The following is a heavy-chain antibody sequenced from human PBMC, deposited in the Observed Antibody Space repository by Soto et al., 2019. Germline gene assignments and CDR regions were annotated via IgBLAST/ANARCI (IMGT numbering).Heavy chain of an antibody. Sequence: QVQLVESGGGVVQPGRSLRLSCAASGFTFSSYAMHWVRQAPGKGLEWVAVISYDGSNKYYADSVKGRFTISRDNSKNXRYLQMNRLRAEDTAGYYCARDYYRFNSGYGFSMDVWGQGTTVTVSS. CDR1: GFTFSSYA. CDR3: ARDYYRFNSGYGFSMDV. V-gene: IGHV3-30-3*01. CDR2: ISYDGSNK. D-gene: IGHD5-12*01. J-gene: IGHJ6*02.